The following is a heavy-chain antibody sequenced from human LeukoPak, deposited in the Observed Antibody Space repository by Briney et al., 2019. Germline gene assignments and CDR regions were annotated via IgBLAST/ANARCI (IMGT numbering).Heavy chain of an antibody. V-gene: IGHV3-30*18. Sequence: QSGGSLRLSCAASGFTFSSYSMNWVRQAPGKGLEWVAVISYDGSNNYYTDSVKGRFTISRDNSKNTLYLQMNTLRADDTAVYYCAKDHGSSDWYYFDYWGQGTLVTVSS. D-gene: IGHD6-13*01. CDR1: GFTFSSYS. CDR3: AKDHGSSDWYYFDY. CDR2: ISYDGSNN. J-gene: IGHJ4*02.